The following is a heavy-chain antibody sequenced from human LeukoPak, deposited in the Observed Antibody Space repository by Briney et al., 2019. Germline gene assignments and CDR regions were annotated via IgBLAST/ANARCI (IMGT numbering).Heavy chain of an antibody. Sequence: GGSLRLSCVASGFTFSSYGMHWVRQSPGKGLEWVAVILYDGSNKYNADSVKGRFTISRDTSKNTLYLQMSSLRAEDTAVYYCAKAWRAYGDYHTFDIWGQGTMVTVSS. CDR2: ILYDGSNK. D-gene: IGHD4-17*01. CDR3: AKAWRAYGDYHTFDI. J-gene: IGHJ3*02. CDR1: GFTFSSYG. V-gene: IGHV3-30*18.